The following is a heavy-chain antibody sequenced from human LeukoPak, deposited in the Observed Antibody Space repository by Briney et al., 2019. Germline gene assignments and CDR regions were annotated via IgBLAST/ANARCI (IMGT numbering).Heavy chain of an antibody. D-gene: IGHD6-19*01. CDR3: TTRSSSGWYYYYGMDV. CDR2: IKSKTDGETT. J-gene: IGHJ6*02. Sequence: GGSLRLSCAASGFTFSNAWMNWVRQAPGKGLEWVGRIKSKTDGETTDYAAPVKGRFTISRDDSKNTLYLQMNSLKTEDTAVYYCTTRSSSGWYYYYGMDVWGQGTTVTASS. V-gene: IGHV3-15*07. CDR1: GFTFSNAW.